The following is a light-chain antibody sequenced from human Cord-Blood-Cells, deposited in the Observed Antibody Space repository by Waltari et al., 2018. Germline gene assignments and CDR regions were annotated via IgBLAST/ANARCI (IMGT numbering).Light chain of an antibody. CDR1: QSVSSSY. CDR2: GAS. V-gene: IGKV3-20*01. CDR3: QQYGSSIT. Sequence: EIVLTQSPGTLSLSPGERATLSCRASQSVSSSYLAWYQQKPGQAPRLLIYGASSRATGIPDRFSGSGSGTGFTLTISRLEPEDFAVYYRQQYGSSITFGQGTRLEIK. J-gene: IGKJ5*01.